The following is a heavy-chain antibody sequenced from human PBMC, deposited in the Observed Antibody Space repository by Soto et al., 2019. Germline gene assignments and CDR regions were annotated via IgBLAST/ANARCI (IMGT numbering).Heavy chain of an antibody. Sequence: QVQLQESGPGLVKPSETLSLTRTVSGGSVSSGSYYWSWIRQPPGKGLEWIGYIYYSGSTNYNPSLKSRVTTSVDTSKNQFSLKLSSVTAADTAVYYCARVPRGYCSGGSCYENDYWGQGTLVTVSS. CDR3: ARVPRGYCSGGSCYENDY. CDR2: IYYSGST. CDR1: GGSVSSGSYY. V-gene: IGHV4-61*01. D-gene: IGHD2-15*01. J-gene: IGHJ4*02.